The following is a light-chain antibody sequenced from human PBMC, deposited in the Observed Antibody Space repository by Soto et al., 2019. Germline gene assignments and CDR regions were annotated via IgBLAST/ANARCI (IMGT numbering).Light chain of an antibody. Sequence: EIVMTQSPDTLSVSPGERVTLSCRASQSVRSDLAWYQQKPGQAPRLLIYGASTRATDIAARFSGSGSGTEFTLTISSLQSEDFAVYYCHQYNNWPPYTFGQGTKLEIK. CDR2: GAS. CDR3: HQYNNWPPYT. J-gene: IGKJ2*01. V-gene: IGKV3-15*01. CDR1: QSVRSD.